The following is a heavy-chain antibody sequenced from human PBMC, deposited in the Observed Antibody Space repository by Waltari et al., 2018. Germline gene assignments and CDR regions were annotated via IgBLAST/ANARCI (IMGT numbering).Heavy chain of an antibody. D-gene: IGHD2-2*01. CDR1: GYTFTTYG. CDR3: TRDSLVPLLCPFDS. Sequence: QVQLVQSGAEVKNTGASVKVSCKASGYTFTTYGIRWVRQAPGQGLEWKGWMSGYMGNIGYAQKFQGNVAMTTATSTTTGYMELRSLTSYVTAEYYCTRDSLVPLLCPFDSWGQGTLVTVAS. V-gene: IGHV1-18*01. J-gene: IGHJ4*02. CDR2: MSGYMGNI.